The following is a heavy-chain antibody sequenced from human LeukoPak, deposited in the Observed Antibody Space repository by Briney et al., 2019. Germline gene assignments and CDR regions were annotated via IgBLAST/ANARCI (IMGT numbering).Heavy chain of an antibody. D-gene: IGHD3-10*01. CDR3: ARDREQITMVRGALDY. CDR2: INSDGGGA. Sequence: GGSLRLSCAASGITFGNNWMHWVRQGPGKGLVWISRINSDGGGAIYADSVKGRFTVSRDNSKNTLYLQMNSLRAEDTAVYYCARDREQITMVRGALDYWGQGTLVTVSS. J-gene: IGHJ4*02. V-gene: IGHV3-74*01. CDR1: GITFGNNW.